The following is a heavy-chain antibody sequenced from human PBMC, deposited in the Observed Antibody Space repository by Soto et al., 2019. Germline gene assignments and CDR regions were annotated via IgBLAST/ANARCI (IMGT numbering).Heavy chain of an antibody. D-gene: IGHD6-6*01. J-gene: IGHJ4*02. CDR3: ARRRISIAARPSGVANFDY. CDR1: GGSISSSSYY. Sequence: QLQLQESGPGLVKPSETLSLTCTVSGGSISSSSYYWGWIRQPPGKGLEWIGSIYYSGSTYYNPSLKSRVTISVDTSKNQFSLKLSSVTAADTAVYYCARRRISIAARPSGVANFDYWGQGTLVTVSS. V-gene: IGHV4-39*01. CDR2: IYYSGST.